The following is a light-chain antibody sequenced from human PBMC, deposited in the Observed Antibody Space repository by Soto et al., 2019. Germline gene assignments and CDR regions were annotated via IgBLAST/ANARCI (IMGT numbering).Light chain of an antibody. CDR2: AAS. J-gene: IGKJ5*01. Sequence: DIQMTQSPSTLSASVGDRVTINCRASQSISSWLAWYQQKPGKAPKLLIYAASTLQSGVPSRFSGSGSGTEFTLTISSLQPEDFATYYCQQLKSNLITFGQGTRLEIK. CDR3: QQLKSNLIT. CDR1: QSISSW. V-gene: IGKV1-5*01.